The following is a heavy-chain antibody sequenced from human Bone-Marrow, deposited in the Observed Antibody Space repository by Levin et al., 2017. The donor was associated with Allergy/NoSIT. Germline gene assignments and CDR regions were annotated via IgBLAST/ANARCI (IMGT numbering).Heavy chain of an antibody. J-gene: IGHJ6*02. Sequence: GASLKISCKASGGSLHNYAISWVRQAPGQGLEWMGGIIPSFGATNYAQTFQDRVTITADESTNRAYMELRGLRSEDTAVYYCARGVRFLEWLSNPRHYYYYGMDVWGQGTTVTVSS. CDR2: IIPSFGAT. D-gene: IGHD3-3*01. CDR1: GGSLHNYA. V-gene: IGHV1-69*01. CDR3: ARGVRFLEWLSNPRHYYYYGMDV.